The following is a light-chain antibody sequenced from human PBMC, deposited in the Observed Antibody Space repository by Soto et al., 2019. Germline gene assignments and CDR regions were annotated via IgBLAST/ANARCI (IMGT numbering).Light chain of an antibody. Sequence: DIQMTQSPSTLSASVGDRVTITCRASQTLSSWLAGYQQKPGKAPELLIYDVSSLASGVPSRFSGSGSGTEFTLTISSLQPDDFATYYCQQYNGYPLTFGGGTKVEIK. CDR1: QTLSSW. CDR2: DVS. CDR3: QQYNGYPLT. V-gene: IGKV1-5*01. J-gene: IGKJ4*01.